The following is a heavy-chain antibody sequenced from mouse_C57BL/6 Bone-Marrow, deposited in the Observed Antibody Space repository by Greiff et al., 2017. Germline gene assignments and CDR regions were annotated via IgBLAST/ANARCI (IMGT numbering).Heavy chain of an antibody. CDR1: GYTFTSYG. J-gene: IGHJ4*01. Sequence: QVQLQQSGAELARPGASVKLSCKASGYTFTSYGISWVKQRPGQGLEWIGEIYPRSGNTYYNEKFKGKATLTADKSSSTAYMELRSLTSEDSAVYCCARYLYDYPLYYYAMDYWGQGTSVTVSS. CDR3: ARYLYDYPLYYYAMDY. CDR2: IYPRSGNT. D-gene: IGHD2-4*01. V-gene: IGHV1-81*01.